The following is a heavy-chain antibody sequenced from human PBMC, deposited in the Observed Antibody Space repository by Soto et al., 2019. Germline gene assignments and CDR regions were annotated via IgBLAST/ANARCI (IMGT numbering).Heavy chain of an antibody. J-gene: IGHJ4*02. D-gene: IGHD3-10*01. CDR2: MTASGVTM. V-gene: IGHV3-48*04. CDR3: ARDGGASTFDFDF. CDR1: GFTFSGHS. Sequence: GGSLRLSCAASGFTFSGHSLNWIRQAPGKGLEWIAYMTASGVTMYADSVKGRFTISRDNAKNSLYLQMDSLRVEDTAVYYCARDGGASTFDFDFWGQGTLVTVSS.